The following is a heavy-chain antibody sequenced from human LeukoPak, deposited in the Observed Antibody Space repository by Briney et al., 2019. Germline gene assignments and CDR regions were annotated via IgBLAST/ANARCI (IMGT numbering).Heavy chain of an antibody. CDR3: ASGRDYGSGSYYCIDY. CDR1: GGSISSSSYY. D-gene: IGHD3-10*01. J-gene: IGHJ4*02. CDR2: IYYSGST. Sequence: PSETLSLTCTVSGGSISSSSYYWGWIRQPPGKGLEWIGSIYYSGSTYYNPSLKSRVTISVDTSKNQFSLKLSSVTAADTAVYYCASGRDYGSGSYYCIDYWGQGTLVTVSS. V-gene: IGHV4-39*07.